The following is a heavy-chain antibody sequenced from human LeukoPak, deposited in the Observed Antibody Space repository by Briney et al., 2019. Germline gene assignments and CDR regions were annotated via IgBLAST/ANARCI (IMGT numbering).Heavy chain of an antibody. V-gene: IGHV4-34*01. CDR3: ARLHLVSSGWYPMADS. Sequence: SETLSLTCAVYGGSFSGYYWSGIRQPPGKGLEWNGEINPSGSTNYNPSLKSRVTISVDTSKNQFSLKLSSVTAADTAVYYCARLHLVSSGWYPMADSWGQGTLVTVSS. CDR2: INPSGST. D-gene: IGHD6-19*01. J-gene: IGHJ4*02. CDR1: GGSFSGYY.